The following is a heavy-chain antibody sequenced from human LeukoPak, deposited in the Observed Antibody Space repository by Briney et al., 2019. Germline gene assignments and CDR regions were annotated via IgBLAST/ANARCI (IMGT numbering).Heavy chain of an antibody. Sequence: GGSLRLSCAASGFTFSSYSMNWVRQAPGKGLEWVSYISSSGSTIYYADSVKGRFTISRDNAKNSLYLQMNSLRAEDTAVYYCARDKEYSYGYEDYWGQGTLVTVSS. D-gene: IGHD5-18*01. V-gene: IGHV3-48*04. CDR1: GFTFSSYS. J-gene: IGHJ4*02. CDR3: ARDKEYSYGYEDY. CDR2: ISSSGSTI.